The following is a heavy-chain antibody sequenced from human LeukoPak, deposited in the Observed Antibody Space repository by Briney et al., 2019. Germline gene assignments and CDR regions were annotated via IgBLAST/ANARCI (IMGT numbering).Heavy chain of an antibody. CDR2: ISGSGGST. Sequence: GGSLRLSCAASGFTFSSYWMHWVRQAPGKGLEWVSAISGSGGSTYYADSVKGRFTVSRDNSKNTLYLHMNSLRAEDTAVYYCAKAGRYWGFDSWGQGTLVTVSS. CDR3: AKAGRYWGFDS. J-gene: IGHJ4*02. V-gene: IGHV3-23*01. CDR1: GFTFSSYW. D-gene: IGHD1-26*01.